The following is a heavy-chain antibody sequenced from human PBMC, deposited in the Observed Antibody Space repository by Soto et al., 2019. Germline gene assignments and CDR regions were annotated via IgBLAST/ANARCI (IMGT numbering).Heavy chain of an antibody. J-gene: IGHJ4*02. CDR1: GFTFSNYA. CDR3: AEDLTGTTGG. Sequence: PGGSLRLSCVASGFTFSNYAMHWVRQAPGKGLGWVAVISSDGSEKYYLDSVRDRFTISRDNSKNTLYLQMNNLRPEDTAMYYCAEDLTGTTGGWGLGTLVTVSS. CDR2: ISSDGSEK. V-gene: IGHV3-30*18. D-gene: IGHD1-7*01.